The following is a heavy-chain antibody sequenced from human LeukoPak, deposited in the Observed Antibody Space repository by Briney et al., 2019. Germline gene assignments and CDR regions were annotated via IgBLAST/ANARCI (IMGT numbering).Heavy chain of an antibody. J-gene: IGHJ4*02. V-gene: IGHV3-33*01. Sequence: GGALVLCCVSAGITINNYAKHWGRAARGKGQERGGVTCPDGSNHCYSDSVPGRFTISRDNSKNTLYLQMDSLTVDDTAVYYCARDHTILSVVYYLDSWGPGTLVTVSS. D-gene: IGHD3-22*01. CDR2: TCPDGSNH. CDR3: ARDHTILSVVYYLDS. CDR1: GITINNYA.